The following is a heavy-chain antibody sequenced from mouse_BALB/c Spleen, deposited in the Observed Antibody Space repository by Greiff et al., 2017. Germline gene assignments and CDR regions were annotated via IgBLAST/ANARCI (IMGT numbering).Heavy chain of an antibody. CDR1: GYAFTNYL. CDR2: INPGSGGT. D-gene: IGHD4-1*01. Sequence: QVHVKQSGAELVRPGTSVKVSCKASGYAFTNYLIEWVKQRPGQGLEWIGVINPGSGGTNYNEKFKGKATLTADKSSSTAYMQLSSLTSDDSAVYFCARGGAGTGWFAYWGQGTLVTVSA. CDR3: ARGGAGTGWFAY. J-gene: IGHJ3*01. V-gene: IGHV1-54*01.